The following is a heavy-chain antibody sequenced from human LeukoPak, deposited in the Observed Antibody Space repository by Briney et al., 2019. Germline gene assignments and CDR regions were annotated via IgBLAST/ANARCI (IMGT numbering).Heavy chain of an antibody. CDR3: AREGMATPFDY. Sequence: GGSLRLSCAASGFTFSSYWMSWVRQAPGKGLEWVANIKQDGSEKYYVDSVKVRFTISRDNAKNSLYMQMNSLRAEDTAVYDCAREGMATPFDYWGQGTLVTVSS. J-gene: IGHJ4*02. D-gene: IGHD5-24*01. V-gene: IGHV3-7*01. CDR2: IKQDGSEK. CDR1: GFTFSSYW.